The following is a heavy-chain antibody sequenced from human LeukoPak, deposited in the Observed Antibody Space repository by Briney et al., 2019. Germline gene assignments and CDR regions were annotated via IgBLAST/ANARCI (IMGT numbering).Heavy chain of an antibody. J-gene: IGHJ4*02. Sequence: GGSLRLSCAASGFTFSSYAMSWVRQAPGKGLEWVSAISGSGGSTYYADPVKGRFTISRDNSKNTLYLQMNSLRAEDTAVYYCAKGPYYYDSSGYYYLHAGFDYWGQGTLVTVSS. CDR3: AKGPYYYDSSGYYYLHAGFDY. D-gene: IGHD3-22*01. V-gene: IGHV3-23*01. CDR1: GFTFSSYA. CDR2: ISGSGGST.